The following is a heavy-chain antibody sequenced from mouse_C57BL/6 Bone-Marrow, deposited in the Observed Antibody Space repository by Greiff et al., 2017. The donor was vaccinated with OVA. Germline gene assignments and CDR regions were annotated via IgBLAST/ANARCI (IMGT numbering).Heavy chain of an antibody. CDR2: ISNLAYCI. Sequence: EVKLVESGGGLVQPGGSLKLSCAASGFTFRDYGMAWVRQAPRKGPAWVAFISNLAYCIYYADTVTGRFTISRENAKNTLYLEMSSLRSEDTAMDYCSRLGPYAMDYWGQGTSVTVSS. CDR1: GFTFRDYG. CDR3: SRLGPYAMDY. J-gene: IGHJ4*01. V-gene: IGHV5-15*01.